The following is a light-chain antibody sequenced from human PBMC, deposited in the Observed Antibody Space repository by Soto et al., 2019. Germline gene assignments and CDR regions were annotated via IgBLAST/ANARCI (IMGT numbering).Light chain of an antibody. J-gene: IGKJ2*01. Sequence: EILMTQSPATLSVSPGERATLSCRASQSVSSKLAWFQQKPGQAPSLLIYGVSTRAIGVPVRFSGSGSGTEFTLTINSLQSEDFAVYYCQQYNNWPHTFGQGTKVDIK. CDR2: GVS. CDR3: QQYNNWPHT. V-gene: IGKV3-15*01. CDR1: QSVSSK.